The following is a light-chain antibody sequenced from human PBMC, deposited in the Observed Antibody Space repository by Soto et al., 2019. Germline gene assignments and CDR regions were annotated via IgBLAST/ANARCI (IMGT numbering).Light chain of an antibody. CDR1: SSNIGDNY. CDR2: DNN. V-gene: IGLV1-51*01. J-gene: IGLJ2*01. Sequence: QSVLTQPPSVSAAPGQKVAISCSGSSSNIGDNYVSWYQHVQGTAPRLLIYDNNKRPSGIPDRFSGSKSGTTATLGITGLQTGDEADYFCGTWDSSLSIVVFGGGTKLTVL. CDR3: GTWDSSLSIVV.